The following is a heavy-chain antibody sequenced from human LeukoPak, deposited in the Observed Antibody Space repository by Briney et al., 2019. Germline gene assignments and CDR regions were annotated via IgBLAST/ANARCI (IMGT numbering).Heavy chain of an antibody. V-gene: IGHV4-59*01. CDR1: GGSISSYY. CDR2: IYYSGST. Sequence: PSETLSLTCTVSGGSISSYYWSWIRQPPGKGLEWIGYIYYSGSTNYNPSLKSRINISVDTSKPQSSLKLSSVTAADTAVYYCAREGYYDSSGYSRGMDVWGQGTTVTVSS. D-gene: IGHD3-22*01. J-gene: IGHJ6*02. CDR3: AREGYYDSSGYSRGMDV.